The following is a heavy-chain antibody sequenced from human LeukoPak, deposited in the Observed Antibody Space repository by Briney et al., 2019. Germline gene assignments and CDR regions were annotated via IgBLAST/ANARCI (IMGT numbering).Heavy chain of an antibody. D-gene: IGHD3-16*01. CDR1: GFXFRTYE. Sequence: GGSLRLSCAASGFXFRTYEITWVRQAPGKGLEWVSHISTSGSTINYADSVKGRFTISRDNAKNSLYLQMNSLRAEDTAVYYCARGGSYFVHWGQGTLVTVSS. V-gene: IGHV3-48*03. CDR2: ISTSGSTI. CDR3: ARGGSYFVH. J-gene: IGHJ4*02.